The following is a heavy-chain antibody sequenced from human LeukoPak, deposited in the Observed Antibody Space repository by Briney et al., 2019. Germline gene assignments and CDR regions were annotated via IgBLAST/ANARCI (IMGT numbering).Heavy chain of an antibody. V-gene: IGHV1-8*01. Sequence: GASVKVSCKASGYTFTSYDINWVRQATGQGLEWMGWMNPNSGNTGYAQKFQGRVTMTRNTSISTAYMELSSLRSEDTAVYYCARGTSHAYYDSSGYMGHFDYWGQGTLVTVSS. CDR1: GYTFTSYD. CDR2: MNPNSGNT. D-gene: IGHD3-22*01. CDR3: ARGTSHAYYDSSGYMGHFDY. J-gene: IGHJ4*02.